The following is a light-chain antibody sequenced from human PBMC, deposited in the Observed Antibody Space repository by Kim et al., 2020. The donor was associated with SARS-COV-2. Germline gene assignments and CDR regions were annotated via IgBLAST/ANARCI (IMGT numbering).Light chain of an antibody. J-gene: IGLJ2*01. CDR2: EVS. CDR1: SSDVGGYNY. V-gene: IGLV2-8*01. CDR3: SSYAGSNIVV. Sequence: QSALTQPPSASGSPGQSVTISCTGTSSDVGGYNYVSWYQQHPGKAPNLMIYEVSKRPSGVPDRFSGSKSGNTASLTVSGLQAEDEADYYCSSYAGSNIVVFGGGTQLTVL.